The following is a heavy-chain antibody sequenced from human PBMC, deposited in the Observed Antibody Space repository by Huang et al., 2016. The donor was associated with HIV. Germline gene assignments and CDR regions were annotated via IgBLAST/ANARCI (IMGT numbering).Heavy chain of an antibody. D-gene: IGHD6-13*01. J-gene: IGHJ6*03. CDR3: ARVRSRWYTLGYYYYHMDV. CDR2: TYTSGST. Sequence: QVQLQESGPGLVKPSQTLSLTCTVSGGSISSGTFYWSWIRQPAGRGLEWIGQTYTSGSTNSNPSLKSRVTLSVDTSKNQFSLKLSSVTAADAAVYYCARVRSRWYTLGYYYYHMDVWGKGTTVTVSS. CDR1: GGSISSGTFY. V-gene: IGHV4-61*09.